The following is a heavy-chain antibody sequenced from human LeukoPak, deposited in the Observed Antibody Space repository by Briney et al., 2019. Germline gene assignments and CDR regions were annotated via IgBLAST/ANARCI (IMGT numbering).Heavy chain of an antibody. CDR3: AGHHHRNTVDF. V-gene: IGHV4-59*08. J-gene: IGHJ4*02. CDR1: GGSISSYY. Sequence: SETLSLTCTVSGGSISSYYWSWIRQPPGKGLEWIAYISDIGSINYYPSLKSRVTISLDTSKNQFSLKLSSVTAADTAVYYCAGHHHRNTVDFWGQGTLVTVSS. CDR2: ISDIGSI. D-gene: IGHD2/OR15-2a*01.